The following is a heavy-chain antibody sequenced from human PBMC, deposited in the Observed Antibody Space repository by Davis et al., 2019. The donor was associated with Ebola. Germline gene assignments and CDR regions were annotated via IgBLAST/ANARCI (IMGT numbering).Heavy chain of an antibody. CDR1: GVSTSDYY. V-gene: IGHV4-59*08. CDR3: ARLVDANTADY. J-gene: IGHJ4*02. D-gene: IGHD2-8*01. CDR2: LYSGGNS. Sequence: MPSETLSLTCTVSGVSTSDYYWSWLRQPPGKGLEWIGFLYSGGNSNYNPSLNSRVTISVDTSKNQFSLKLSSVTAADTAVYYCARLVDANTADYWGQGTLVTVSS.